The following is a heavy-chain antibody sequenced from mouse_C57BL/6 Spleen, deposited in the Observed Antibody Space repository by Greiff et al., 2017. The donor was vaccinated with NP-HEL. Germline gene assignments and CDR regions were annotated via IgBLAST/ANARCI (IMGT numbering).Heavy chain of an antibody. J-gene: IGHJ3*01. CDR3: VRSYGSSSAWFAY. CDR1: GFSFNTYA. Sequence: EVQVVESGGGLVQPKGSLKLSCAASGFSFNTYAMNWVRQAPGKGLEWVARIRSKSNNCATYYADSVKDRFTISRDDSESMLYLQMNNLKTEDTAMYYCVRSYGSSSAWFAYWGQGTLVTVSA. CDR2: IRSKSNNCAT. V-gene: IGHV10-1*01. D-gene: IGHD1-1*01.